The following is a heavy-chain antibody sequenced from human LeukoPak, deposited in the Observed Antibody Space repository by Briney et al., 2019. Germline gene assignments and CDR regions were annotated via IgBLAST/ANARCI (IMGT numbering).Heavy chain of an antibody. CDR3: ARLDCTNGVCYDAVY. D-gene: IGHD2-8*01. J-gene: IGHJ4*02. Sequence: GESLKISCKGSGYSFTSYWIGWVRQMPGKGLEWMGIIYPGDSDTRYSPSFQGQVTISADKSISTAYLQWSSLKGSDTAMYYCARLDCTNGVCYDAVYWGQGTLVTVSS. CDR1: GYSFTSYW. CDR2: IYPGDSDT. V-gene: IGHV5-51*01.